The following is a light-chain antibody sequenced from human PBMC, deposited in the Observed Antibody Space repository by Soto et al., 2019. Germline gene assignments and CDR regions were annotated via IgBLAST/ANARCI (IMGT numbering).Light chain of an antibody. J-gene: IGKJ4*01. CDR2: GAS. V-gene: IGKV3-20*01. Sequence: IVLTQSPGTLSLSPGERATLSCRASQSVSNTYLAWYQQRPGQAPRLLIYGASNRATGIPDRFSGSGYGTDFTXTISXXEPEDFAXXXXQXYSSSLTFGGGTKVEIK. CDR3: QXYSSSLT. CDR1: QSVSNTY.